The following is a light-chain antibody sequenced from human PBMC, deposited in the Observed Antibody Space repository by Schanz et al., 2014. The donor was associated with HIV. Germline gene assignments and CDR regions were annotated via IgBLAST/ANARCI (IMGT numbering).Light chain of an antibody. J-gene: IGLJ2*01. V-gene: IGLV2-8*01. CDR2: EVS. CDR1: SSDVGGYNY. Sequence: QSALTQPPSASGSPGQSVTISCTGTSSDVGGYNYVSWYQQHPGKAPKLMIYEVSKRPSGVPDRFSGSKSGTSASLAISGLQSEDEGDYYCAAWDVSLNGPVFGGGTKLTVL. CDR3: AAWDVSLNGPV.